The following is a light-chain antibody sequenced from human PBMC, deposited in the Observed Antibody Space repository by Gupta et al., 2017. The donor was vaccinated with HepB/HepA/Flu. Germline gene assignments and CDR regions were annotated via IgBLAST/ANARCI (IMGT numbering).Light chain of an antibody. CDR2: HEI. CDR3: QVSDRHANVWV. V-gene: IGLV3-1*01. Sequence: SYELNQAPSMSVAPGQTATIRCSGDNLGKKYVYWYQQKTGQSPVLVIFHEINRPSEVTDRVSCSNSGDNATPLTSGTQAMDEADDFCQVSDRHANVWVFGGGTRMTVL. CDR1: NLGKKY. J-gene: IGLJ3*02.